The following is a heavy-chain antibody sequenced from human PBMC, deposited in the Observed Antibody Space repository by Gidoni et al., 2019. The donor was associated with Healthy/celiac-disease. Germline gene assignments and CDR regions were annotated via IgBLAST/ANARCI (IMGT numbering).Heavy chain of an antibody. D-gene: IGHD3-10*01. Sequence: QVQLVESGGGVVQPGRSLRLPCAAPGFTFSSYGMHRVRQAPGKGLEWVAVIWYDGSNKYYADSVKGRFTISRDNSKNTLYLQMNSLRAEDTAVYYCARGITMVRGDNWFDPWGQGTLVTVSS. CDR1: GFTFSSYG. CDR2: IWYDGSNK. CDR3: ARGITMVRGDNWFDP. V-gene: IGHV3-33*01. J-gene: IGHJ5*02.